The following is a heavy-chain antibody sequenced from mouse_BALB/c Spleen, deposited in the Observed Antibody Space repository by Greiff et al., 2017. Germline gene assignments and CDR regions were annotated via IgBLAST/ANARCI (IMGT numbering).Heavy chain of an antibody. Sequence: DVMLVESGGGLVQPGGSRKLSCAASGFTFSSFGMHWVRQAPEKGLEWVAYISSGSSTIYYADTVKGRFTISRDNPKNTLFLQMTSLRSEDTAMYYCARDGYYVLYAMDYWGQGTSVTVSS. CDR1: GFTFSSFG. V-gene: IGHV5-17*02. D-gene: IGHD2-3*01. CDR2: ISSGSSTI. CDR3: ARDGYYVLYAMDY. J-gene: IGHJ4*01.